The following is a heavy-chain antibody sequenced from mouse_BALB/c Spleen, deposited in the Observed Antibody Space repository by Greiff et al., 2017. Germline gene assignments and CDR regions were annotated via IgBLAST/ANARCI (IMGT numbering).Heavy chain of an antibody. J-gene: IGHJ2*01. D-gene: IGHD2-10*01. CDR1: GFTFSSYA. V-gene: IGHV5-6-5*01. CDR3: ARGEAYSHFDY. Sequence: EVKLVESGGGLVKPGGSLKLSCAASGFTFSSYAMSWVRQTPEKRLEWVASISSGGSTYYPDSVKGRFTISRDNARNILYLQMSSLRSEDTAMYYCARGEAYSHFDYWGQGTTLTVSS. CDR2: ISSGGST.